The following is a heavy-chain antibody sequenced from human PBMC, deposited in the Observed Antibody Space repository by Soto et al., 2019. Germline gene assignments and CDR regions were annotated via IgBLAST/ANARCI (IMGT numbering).Heavy chain of an antibody. J-gene: IGHJ4*02. D-gene: IGHD3-3*02. V-gene: IGHV3-21*01. CDR3: ARSPFLECN. Sequence: GGSLRLSCEASGFTFSSYAMGWVRQAPGKGLEWVSTISASSHDTYYADSVKGRFTISRDNAKNSLFLQMNSLRVDDTAVYYCARSPFLECNWAQGTLVTVSS. CDR1: GFTFSSYA. CDR2: ISASSHDT.